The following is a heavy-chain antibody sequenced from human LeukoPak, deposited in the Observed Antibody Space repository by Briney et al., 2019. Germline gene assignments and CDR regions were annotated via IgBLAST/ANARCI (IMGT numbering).Heavy chain of an antibody. J-gene: IGHJ4*02. CDR2: ISYDGSHQ. D-gene: IGHD1-26*01. Sequence: GGSLRLSCAASGFTFSHYAMHWVRQAPGKGLEWVAVISYDGSHQYSADSVKGRLTISRDNSRHTLFLQMSSLRPEDTAEYYCARARNGTLKYWGQGTLVTVSS. CDR3: ARARNGTLKY. CDR1: GFTFSHYA. V-gene: IGHV3-30*15.